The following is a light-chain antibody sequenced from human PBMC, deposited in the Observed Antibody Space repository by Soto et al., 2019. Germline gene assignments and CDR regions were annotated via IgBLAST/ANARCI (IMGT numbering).Light chain of an antibody. J-gene: IGKJ1*01. V-gene: IGKV3-15*01. Sequence: EIVMTQSPATLSVSPGERATLSCRASQSVSSNLARYQQKPGQAPRLLLYGASTRATGIPARFSGSGSGTEFTLTISSLQSEDFAVYYCQQYNNWPPWTFGQGTKVEIQ. CDR3: QQYNNWPPWT. CDR2: GAS. CDR1: QSVSSN.